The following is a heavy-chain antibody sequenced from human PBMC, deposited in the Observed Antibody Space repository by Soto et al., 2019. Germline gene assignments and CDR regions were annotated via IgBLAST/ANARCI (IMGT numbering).Heavy chain of an antibody. Sequence: SETLSLTCTVSGGSISSSSFYWRWVRQPPGKGLEWIGSVSHRGSTYYNPSLTSRVTISVDTSKNHFSLKLNSVTAADTAVYYCVSPYNFYFMDVWGKGTPVTVS. CDR2: VSHRGST. D-gene: IGHD3-16*01. CDR3: VSPYNFYFMDV. CDR1: GGSISSSSFY. J-gene: IGHJ6*03. V-gene: IGHV4-39*02.